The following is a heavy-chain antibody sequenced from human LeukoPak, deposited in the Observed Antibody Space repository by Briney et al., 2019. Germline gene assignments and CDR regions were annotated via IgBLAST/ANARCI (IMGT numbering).Heavy chain of an antibody. CDR2: ISSSSSYI. V-gene: IGHV3-21*01. CDR3: AREKDGYNIDY. D-gene: IGHD5-12*01. CDR1: GFTFSSYS. Sequence: GGSLRLSCAASGFTFSSYSMNWVRQAPGKGLEWVSSISSSSSYIYYADSVKGRFTISRDNAKNSLYLRMNSLRAEDTAVYYCAREKDGYNIDYWGQGTLVTVSS. J-gene: IGHJ4*02.